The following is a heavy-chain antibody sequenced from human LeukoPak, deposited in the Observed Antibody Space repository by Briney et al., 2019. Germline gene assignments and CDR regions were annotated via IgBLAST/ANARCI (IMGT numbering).Heavy chain of an antibody. CDR3: AKDGRSGAPFDR. CDR1: GFIFSSSD. J-gene: IGHJ4*02. CDR2: ITGGGGST. V-gene: IGHV3-23*01. Sequence: GGSLRLSCAASGFIFSSSDMHWVRQAPGKGLEWVSLITGGGGSTDYADSVKGRFTISRDNSKNTLYLQMNSLRVEDTATYYCAKDGRSGAPFDRWGQGTVLTVSS. D-gene: IGHD3-3*01.